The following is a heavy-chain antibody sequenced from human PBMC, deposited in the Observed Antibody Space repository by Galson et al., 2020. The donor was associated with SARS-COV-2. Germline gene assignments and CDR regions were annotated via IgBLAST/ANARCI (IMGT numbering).Heavy chain of an antibody. D-gene: IGHD2-2*02. CDR1: GFTVSSNY. J-gene: IGHJ6*03. CDR3: ARDRRIPPYYYYYMDV. Sequence: GESLKISCAASGFTVSSNYMSWVRQAPGKGLEWVSVIYSGGSTYYADSVKGRFTISRDNSKNTLYLQMNSLRAEDTAVYYCARDRRIPPYYYYYMDVWGKGTTVTVSS. V-gene: IGHV3-53*01. CDR2: IYSGGST.